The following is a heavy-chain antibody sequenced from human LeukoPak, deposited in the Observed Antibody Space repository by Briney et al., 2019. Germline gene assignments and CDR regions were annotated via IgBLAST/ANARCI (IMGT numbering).Heavy chain of an antibody. Sequence: GASVTVSCTASGYTFIGYYIHWVRQAPGQGLEWMGWINPNTGGTNYAQKFQGRVTMTRDTSINTVYMDLSRLRSDDTAVYSCARTYCDTTACSNWFVPWGQGTLVTVSS. CDR3: ARTYCDTTACSNWFVP. V-gene: IGHV1-2*02. CDR1: GYTFIGYY. CDR2: INPNTGGT. J-gene: IGHJ5*02. D-gene: IGHD2/OR15-2a*01.